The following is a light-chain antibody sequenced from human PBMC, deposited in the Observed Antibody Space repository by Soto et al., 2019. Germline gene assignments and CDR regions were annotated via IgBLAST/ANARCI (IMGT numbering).Light chain of an antibody. CDR3: QQYNSLWT. J-gene: IGKJ1*01. CDR2: ATS. V-gene: IGKV3-15*01. CDR1: QSVGNN. Sequence: EIVVTQSPATLSVSPGERATLSCRASQSVGNNFAWYQQKPGQAPRLLIFATSTKATGVPARFSGSGSGTEFTLALSSLQSDDFATYYCQQYNSLWTLGQGTQVEIK.